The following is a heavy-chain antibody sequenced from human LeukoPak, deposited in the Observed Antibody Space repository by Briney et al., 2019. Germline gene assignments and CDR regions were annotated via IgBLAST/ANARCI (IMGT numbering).Heavy chain of an antibody. J-gene: IGHJ4*02. CDR1: GYTFISYG. CDR2: ISSHNGDT. CDR3: QKAAYDILTGQFYFDY. V-gene: IGHV1-18*01. D-gene: IGHD3-9*01. Sequence: ASVKVSCKTSGYTFISYGISWMRQAPGQGLEWMGWISSHNGDTRSTQKLQGRVTMTADTSTNTVYMELRSLRSEDTVFFFRQKAAYDILTGQFYFDYWGQGTLVTVSS.